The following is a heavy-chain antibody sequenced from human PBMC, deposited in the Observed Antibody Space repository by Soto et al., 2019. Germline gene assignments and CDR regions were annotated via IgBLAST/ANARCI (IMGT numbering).Heavy chain of an antibody. D-gene: IGHD3-10*01. CDR2: INHSGST. Sequence: SETLSLTCAIYGGSFSGYYWSWLRQPPGKGLEWIGEINHSGSTNYNPSLKSRVTISADTSKNQFSLKLTSVTAADTAVYYCARGSLWFGALGADDPWGQGTLVTVSS. CDR3: ARGSLWFGALGADDP. V-gene: IGHV4-34*01. CDR1: GGSFSGYY. J-gene: IGHJ5*02.